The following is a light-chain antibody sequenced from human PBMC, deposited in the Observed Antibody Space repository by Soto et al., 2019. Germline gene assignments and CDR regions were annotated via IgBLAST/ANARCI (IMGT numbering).Light chain of an antibody. CDR1: QYISRW. CDR2: DAS. CDR3: QQYNTYPWT. J-gene: IGKJ1*01. Sequence: DIQMTQSPSTLSASVGDRVTITCRASQYISRWLAWYQQKPGKAPKLLICDASDLESGVPSRFSGSGSATDFTLTISSLQPDDFAAYYCQQYNTYPWTFGQGTKVEIK. V-gene: IGKV1-5*01.